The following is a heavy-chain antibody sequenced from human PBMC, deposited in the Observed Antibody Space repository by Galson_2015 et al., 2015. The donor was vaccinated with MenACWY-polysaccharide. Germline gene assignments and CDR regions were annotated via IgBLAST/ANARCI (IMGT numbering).Heavy chain of an antibody. CDR1: GFIFNHYG. V-gene: IGHV3-30*18. CDR2: ISYDDTNK. D-gene: IGHD4-17*01. J-gene: IGHJ4*02. CDR3: AKDNWLRREVLVGDYDY. Sequence: ALRLSCAASGFIFNHYGIHWVRQAPGKGLEWVALISYDDTNKHYADSVKGRFTISRDTSKNVEYLQMNSLRVEDTALYFCAKDNWLRREVLVGDYDYWGQGTLVAVSS.